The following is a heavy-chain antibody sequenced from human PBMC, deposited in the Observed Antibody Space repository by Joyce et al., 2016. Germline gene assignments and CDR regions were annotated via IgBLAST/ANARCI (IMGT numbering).Heavy chain of an antibody. D-gene: IGHD3-22*01. CDR2: INAGNGNT. CDR1: GYTFTSYA. J-gene: IGHJ3*01. CDR3: AIRSFPYDSAVKRGLDVFDV. Sequence: QVQLVQFGAEVKKPGASVKVSCKASGYTFTSYAMHWVRQAPGQRLEWMGWINAGNGNTIYSQKFQGRVTLNRDTSASTAYMELSSLISEDTAVYYCAIRSFPYDSAVKRGLDVFDVWGQGTMVTVSS. V-gene: IGHV1-3*01.